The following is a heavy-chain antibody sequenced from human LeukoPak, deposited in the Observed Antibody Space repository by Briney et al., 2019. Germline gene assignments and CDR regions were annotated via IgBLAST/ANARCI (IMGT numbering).Heavy chain of an antibody. Sequence: ASVKVSCKASGYTFINYGLTWVRQAPGQGFEWMGWISAYTGGTNYAQKLQGRVTMPTDPSTSTAYMELRSLRSDDTAVYYCARTVGATGAFDIWGQGTMVIVSP. CDR1: GYTFINYG. CDR3: ARTVGATGAFDI. V-gene: IGHV1-18*01. J-gene: IGHJ3*02. D-gene: IGHD1-26*01. CDR2: ISAYTGGT.